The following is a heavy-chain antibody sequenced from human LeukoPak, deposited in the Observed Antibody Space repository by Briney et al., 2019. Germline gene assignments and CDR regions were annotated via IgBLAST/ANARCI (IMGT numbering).Heavy chain of an antibody. CDR2: ISSSSSYI. D-gene: IGHD1-1*01. V-gene: IGHV3-21*01. CDR3: ASVRGQLRPSAFDI. J-gene: IGHJ3*02. Sequence: PGGSLRLSCAASGFTFSSHSMNWVRQAPGKGLEWVSAISSSSSYIYYADSMKGRFTISRDNAKNSLYLQMNSLRAEDTAVYYCASVRGQLRPSAFDIWGQGTMVTVSS. CDR1: GFTFSSHS.